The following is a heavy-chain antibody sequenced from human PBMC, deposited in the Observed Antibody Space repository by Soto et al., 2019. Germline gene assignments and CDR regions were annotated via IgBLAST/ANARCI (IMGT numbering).Heavy chain of an antibody. CDR1: GFTFRTYA. D-gene: IGHD1-1*01. J-gene: IGHJ3*02. CDR2: LYDVDGT. V-gene: IGHV3-23*01. Sequence: GGSLRLSCAASGFTFRTYAMSWVRQPPGKGLEWVSALYDVDGTYYADSVKGRFTTSSDSSRTIVYLQIHSLRPDDTAVYFCASWHLQEHAYDIWGQGTTVTVSS. CDR3: ASWHLQEHAYDI.